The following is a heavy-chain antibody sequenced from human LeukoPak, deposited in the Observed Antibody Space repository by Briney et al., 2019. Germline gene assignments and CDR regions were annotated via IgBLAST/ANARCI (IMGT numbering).Heavy chain of an antibody. D-gene: IGHD2-2*01. Sequence: PSETLSLTCAVSGGSISSSNWWSWVRQPPGKGLEWIGEIYHSGSTNYNPSLKSRVTISVDTSKNQFSLKLSSVTAADTAVYYCARSLGYCSSTSCFNWFDPWGQGTLVTVSS. CDR1: GGSISSSNW. CDR2: IYHSGST. J-gene: IGHJ5*02. V-gene: IGHV4-4*02. CDR3: ARSLGYCSSTSCFNWFDP.